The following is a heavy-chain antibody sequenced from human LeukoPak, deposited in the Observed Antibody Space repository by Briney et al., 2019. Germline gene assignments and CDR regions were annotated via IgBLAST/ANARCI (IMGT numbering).Heavy chain of an antibody. CDR3: ARSDILTGTEGY. CDR2: IYYSGST. D-gene: IGHD3-9*01. CDR1: GGSISSSSYY. J-gene: IGHJ4*02. V-gene: IGHV4-39*07. Sequence: SETLSLTCTVSGGSISSSSYYWGWIRQPPGKGLEWIGSIYYSGSTYYNPSLKSRVTISVDTSKNQFSLKLSSVTAADTAVYYCARSDILTGTEGYWGQGTLVTVSS.